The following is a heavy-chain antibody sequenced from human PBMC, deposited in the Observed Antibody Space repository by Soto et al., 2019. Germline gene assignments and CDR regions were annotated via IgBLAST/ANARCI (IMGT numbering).Heavy chain of an antibody. Sequence: QVQLVQSGAEVKKPGASVKVSCKASGYTFTGYYMHWVRQAPGQGLEWMGWINPNSGGTNYAQKFQGRVTMTRDTSISKAYMERGRLRSGGSAVYYCARVKGYCSGGSCYSGNYYFDYWGQGTLVTVSS. CDR3: ARVKGYCSGGSCYSGNYYFDY. V-gene: IGHV1-2*02. CDR2: INPNSGGT. CDR1: GYTFTGYY. D-gene: IGHD2-15*01. J-gene: IGHJ4*02.